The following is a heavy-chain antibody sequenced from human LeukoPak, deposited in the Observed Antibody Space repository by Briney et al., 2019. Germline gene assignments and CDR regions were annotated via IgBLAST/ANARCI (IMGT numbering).Heavy chain of an antibody. CDR2: ISPYNDNT. Sequence: GASVKVSCKASGYTFTSYAISWVRQAPGQGLEWMGWISPYNDNTNYAQKLQGRVTMTTDTSTSTAYMELRSLRSDDTAVYYCARNYLVRGVILKSCAFDIWGQGTMVTVSS. J-gene: IGHJ3*02. D-gene: IGHD3-10*01. V-gene: IGHV1-18*01. CDR3: ARNYLVRGVILKSCAFDI. CDR1: GYTFTSYA.